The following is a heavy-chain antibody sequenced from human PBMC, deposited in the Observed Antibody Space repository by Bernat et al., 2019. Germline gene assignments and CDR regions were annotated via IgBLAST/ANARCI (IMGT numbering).Heavy chain of an antibody. CDR3: TTKYSTRFNGMDV. Sequence: EVQLVESGGGLVKPGGSLRLSCAASGFTFSNAWMNWVRQAPGKGLEWVGRLKSKTDGGTTDYAAPVKGRFTISRDDSKNTLYLQINSLKTEDTAVYYCTTKYSTRFNGMDVWGQGTTVTVSS. J-gene: IGHJ6*02. V-gene: IGHV3-15*07. CDR2: LKSKTDGGTT. D-gene: IGHD6-6*01. CDR1: GFTFSNAW.